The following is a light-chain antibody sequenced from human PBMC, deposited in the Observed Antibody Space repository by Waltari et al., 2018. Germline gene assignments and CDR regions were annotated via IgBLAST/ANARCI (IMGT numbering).Light chain of an antibody. J-gene: IGKJ4*01. V-gene: IGKV2-29*03. CDR3: MQGVELPLT. CDR2: EVS. Sequence: DIVMTQTPASLPVTPGQPASISCKSSQSLLYSNGKTYFNWYLQKPGQSPQLLIYEVSRRFSGVPDRFSGGGSGTDFTLKISRVEAEDVGIYYCMQGVELPLTFGGGTQVEIK. CDR1: QSLLYSNGKTY.